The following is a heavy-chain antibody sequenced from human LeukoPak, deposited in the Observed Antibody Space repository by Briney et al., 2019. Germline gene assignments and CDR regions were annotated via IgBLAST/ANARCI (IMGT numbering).Heavy chain of an antibody. CDR2: IYYSGSN. CDR3: ARDIVDTAMAVDAFDI. CDR1: GGSISSGGYY. D-gene: IGHD5-18*01. Sequence: SETLSLTCTVSGGSISSGGYYWSWIRQHPGKGLEGIGTIYYSGSNYYNPSLKSRVTISVDTSKNQFSLKLSSVTAADTAVYYCARDIVDTAMAVDAFDIWGQGTMVTVSS. V-gene: IGHV4-31*03. J-gene: IGHJ3*02.